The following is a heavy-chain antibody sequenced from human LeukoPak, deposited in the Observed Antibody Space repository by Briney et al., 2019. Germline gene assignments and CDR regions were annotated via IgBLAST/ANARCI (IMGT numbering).Heavy chain of an antibody. CDR2: ISAYNGNT. V-gene: IGHV1-18*01. CDR3: ARDYTFYDAFDI. Sequence: ASVKVSCKASGGTLSSYGISWVRQAPGQGLEWMGWISAYNGNTNYAQKLQGRVTMTTDTSTSTAYMELRSLRSDDTAVYYCARDYTFYDAFDIWGQGTMVTVSS. CDR1: GGTLSSYG. D-gene: IGHD2/OR15-2a*01. J-gene: IGHJ3*02.